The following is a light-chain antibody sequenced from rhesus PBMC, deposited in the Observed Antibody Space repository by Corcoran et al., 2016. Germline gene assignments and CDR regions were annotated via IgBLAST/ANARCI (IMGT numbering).Light chain of an antibody. V-gene: IGKV6-55*01. CDR1: QSIGSD. CDR3: QKSYSFPFT. CDR2: IAS. Sequence: EILLTQSPAFQSVTLKEKVTITCQASQSIGSDLHWYQQKPDQSPNLLIRIASSYSSGVPLRFSGSGSGIDVTLTINGLEAEDAATYYCQKSYSFPFTFGPGTKLDIK. J-gene: IGKJ3*01.